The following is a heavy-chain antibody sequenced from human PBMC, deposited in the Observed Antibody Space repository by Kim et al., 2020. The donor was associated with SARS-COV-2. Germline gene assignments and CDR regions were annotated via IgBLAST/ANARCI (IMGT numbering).Heavy chain of an antibody. V-gene: IGHV5-10-1*01. Sequence: GESLKISCKGSGYSFTSYWISWVRQMPGKGLEWMGRIDPSDSYTNYSPSFQGHVTISADKSISTAYLQWSSLKASDAAVYYCARKNDSSGNPPLDFDLWGRGTLVTVSS. CDR3: ARKNDSSGNPPLDFDL. CDR1: GYSFTSYW. J-gene: IGHJ2*01. D-gene: IGHD3-22*01. CDR2: IDPSDSYT.